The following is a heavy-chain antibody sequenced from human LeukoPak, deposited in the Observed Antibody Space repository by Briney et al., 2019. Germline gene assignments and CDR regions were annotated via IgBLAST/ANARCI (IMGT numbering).Heavy chain of an antibody. D-gene: IGHD3-22*01. CDR2: ISAYNGNT. J-gene: IGHJ4*02. CDR3: ARDARENYYDSSGIDY. V-gene: IGHV1-18*01. Sequence: ASVKVSCKASGYTFTSYGISWVRQAPGQGLEWMGWISAYNGNTNYAQKLQGRVTMTTDTSTSTAYMELRSLRSDDTAVYYCARDARENYYDSSGIDYWGQGTLVTVSS. CDR1: GYTFTSYG.